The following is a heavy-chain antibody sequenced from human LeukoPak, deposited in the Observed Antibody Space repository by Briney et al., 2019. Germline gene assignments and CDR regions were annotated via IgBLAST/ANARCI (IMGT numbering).Heavy chain of an antibody. CDR3: AKDPPFYSGYVKSDQTSDC. D-gene: IGHD5-12*01. CDR2: ISYDGSNK. Sequence: PGRSLRLSCAASGFTFSSYAMHWVRQAPGKGLEWVAVISYDGSNKYYADSVKGRFTISRDNSKNTLYLQMNSLRPEDTAVYYCAKDPPFYSGYVKSDQTSDCWGQGTLVTVSS. V-gene: IGHV3-30-3*01. CDR1: GFTFSSYA. J-gene: IGHJ4*02.